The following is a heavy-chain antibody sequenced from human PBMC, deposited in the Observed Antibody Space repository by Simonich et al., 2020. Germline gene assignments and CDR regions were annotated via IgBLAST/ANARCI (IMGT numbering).Heavy chain of an antibody. D-gene: IGHD2-21*02. J-gene: IGHJ3*02. Sequence: EVQLVESGGGLVKPGGSLRLSCAASGFTFSNAWMSWVRQAQGKGREGVGRIKRKTDGGTKDYAAPVKGRFTISRDDSKNTLYLQMNSLKTEDTAVYYCTTGWYGGNSGAFDIWGQGTMVTVSS. CDR2: IKRKTDGGTK. CDR1: GFTFSNAW. CDR3: TTGWYGGNSGAFDI. V-gene: IGHV3-15*01.